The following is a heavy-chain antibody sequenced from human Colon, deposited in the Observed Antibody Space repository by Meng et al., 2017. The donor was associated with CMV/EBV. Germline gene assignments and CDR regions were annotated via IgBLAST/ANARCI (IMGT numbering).Heavy chain of an antibody. J-gene: IGHJ6*02. Sequence: VSVKVSCKASGYRFTTFGVSWVRQAPGQGLEWMGWIDTYRGDTKYAQHLQGRATMATDTSTNTAYMELRSLRSDDAAVYYCARDQLSGHGMDVWGQGTTVTVSS. D-gene: IGHD2-2*01. V-gene: IGHV1-18*01. CDR3: ARDQLSGHGMDV. CDR1: GYRFTTFG. CDR2: IDTYRGDT.